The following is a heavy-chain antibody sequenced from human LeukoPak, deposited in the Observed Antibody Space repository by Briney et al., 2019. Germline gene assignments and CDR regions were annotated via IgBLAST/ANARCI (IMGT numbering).Heavy chain of an antibody. Sequence: GASVKVSCKASGGTFSSYAISWVRQAPGQGLEWMGGIIPVFGTANYAQKFQGRVTITADESTSTAYMELSSLRSEDTAVYYCASRTLVVPAATQGPYPSKDYYYYGMDVWGQGTTVTVSS. V-gene: IGHV1-69*13. CDR3: ASRTLVVPAATQGPYPSKDYYYYGMDV. CDR1: GGTFSSYA. D-gene: IGHD2-2*01. J-gene: IGHJ6*02. CDR2: IIPVFGTA.